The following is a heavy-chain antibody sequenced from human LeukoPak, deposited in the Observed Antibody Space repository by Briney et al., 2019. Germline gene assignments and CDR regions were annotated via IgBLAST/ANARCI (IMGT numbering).Heavy chain of an antibody. J-gene: IGHJ4*02. CDR3: ARLHSSTLDY. CDR1: GFTFSDYY. CDR2: ISSSYT. Sequence: KPGGSLRLSCAASGFTFSDYYMSWSRQAPGKGLEWVSYISSSYTNYADSVKGRFTISRDIAKNSLYLQMNSLRAEDTAVYYCARLHSSTLDYWGQGTLVTVSS. D-gene: IGHD6-13*01. V-gene: IGHV3-11*03.